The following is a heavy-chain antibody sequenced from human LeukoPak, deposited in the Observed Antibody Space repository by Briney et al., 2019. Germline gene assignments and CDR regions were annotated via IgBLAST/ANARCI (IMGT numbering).Heavy chain of an antibody. J-gene: IGHJ4*02. Sequence: ASVKVSSTASALTFTVLPLHWVRQAPGQGLEWMGWIYGHDGGTNFAQKFQDRVTMTRDTSITTAYMELTSLTPDDTAVYYCVRAIDLGPDYWGQGTLVTVSS. CDR2: IYGHDGGT. CDR3: VRAIDLGPDY. D-gene: IGHD3-9*01. CDR1: ALTFTVLP. V-gene: IGHV1-2*02.